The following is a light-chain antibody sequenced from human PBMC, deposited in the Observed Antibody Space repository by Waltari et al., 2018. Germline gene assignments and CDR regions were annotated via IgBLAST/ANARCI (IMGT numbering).Light chain of an antibody. CDR3: SSYAGSNTLV. J-gene: IGLJ2*01. V-gene: IGLV2-8*01. Sequence: WYPQHHGKAPKLMIVEVRQRPAGVPDRFSGSKSGNTASLTVSGLQAEDEAYYYCSSYAGSNTLVFGGGTKLTVL. CDR2: EVR.